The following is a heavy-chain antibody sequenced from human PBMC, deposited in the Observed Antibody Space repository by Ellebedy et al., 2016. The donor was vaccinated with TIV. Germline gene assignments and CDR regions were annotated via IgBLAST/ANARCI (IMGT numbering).Heavy chain of an antibody. CDR2: INSDGSNT. D-gene: IGHD4-11*01. V-gene: IGHV3-74*01. CDR1: GFTLSNYW. Sequence: PGGSLRLSCAASGFTLSNYWMHWVRQAPGKGLVWVSLINSDGSNTSYVDSVKGRFTISRDNSNNTLYLQMNSLRPEDTAVYYWARGDLVMTTVTTRPVDWWGQGTLVTVSS. J-gene: IGHJ4*02. CDR3: ARGDLVMTTVTTRPVDW.